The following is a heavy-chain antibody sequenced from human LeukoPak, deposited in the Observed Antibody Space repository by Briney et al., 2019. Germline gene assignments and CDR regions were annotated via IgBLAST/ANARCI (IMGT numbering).Heavy chain of an antibody. D-gene: IGHD1-26*01. CDR2: IKEDGSEK. Sequence: GGSLRLSCAASGFTFSSYWMSWVRQAPGKGLEWVANIKEDGSEKIYVDSLKGRFTISRDNAKNSLYLQMNSLRAEDTAVYCCARDCVIVGAPCYDSWGQGTLVTVSS. J-gene: IGHJ5*01. CDR3: ARDCVIVGAPCYDS. V-gene: IGHV3-7*04. CDR1: GFTFSSYW.